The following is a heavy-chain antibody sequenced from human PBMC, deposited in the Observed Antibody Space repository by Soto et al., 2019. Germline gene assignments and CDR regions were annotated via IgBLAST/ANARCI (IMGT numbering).Heavy chain of an antibody. CDR2: ISADNGNT. CDR3: AREYYYGSGPWY. D-gene: IGHD3-10*01. CDR1: GYTFTSYG. J-gene: IGHJ4*02. V-gene: IGHV1-18*01. Sequence: QVQLVQSGAEVKKPGASVKVSCKASGYTFTSYGISWVRQAPGQGLEWMGWISADNGNTNYAQKLQGRVTMTTDTAPSTADMEQRSLRSDDTAVNYRAREYYYGSGPWYWGQGTLFTVAS.